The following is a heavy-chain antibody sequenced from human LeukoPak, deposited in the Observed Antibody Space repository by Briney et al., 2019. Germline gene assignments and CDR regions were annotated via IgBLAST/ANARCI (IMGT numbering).Heavy chain of an antibody. CDR2: IYGRAST. CDR1: GYSLGKNYY. CDR3: ARYDSRASASTKFDY. V-gene: IGHV4-38-2*01. Sequence: PSETLSLTCAVSGYSLGKNYYWGWIRQSPGKGLEWIGRIYGRASTSYNPSLMNRVTMSVDTSKNHFSLQLTSVTAADTAVYYCARYDSRASASTKFDYWGPGIQVTVSS. J-gene: IGHJ4*02. D-gene: IGHD3-3*01.